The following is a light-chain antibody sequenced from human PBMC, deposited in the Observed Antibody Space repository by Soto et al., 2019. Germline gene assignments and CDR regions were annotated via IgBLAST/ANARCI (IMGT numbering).Light chain of an antibody. CDR2: EVT. CDR1: SSDVGGFNY. J-gene: IGLJ2*01. Sequence: QSALTQPPSASGSPGQSVTISCTGTSSDVGGFNYVSWYQHHPGKAPKLMIYEVTKRPSGVPDRFSGSKSGNTASLTVSGLQAEDEADYCCSSFAGSNNVVFGGGTKLTV. V-gene: IGLV2-8*01. CDR3: SSFAGSNNVV.